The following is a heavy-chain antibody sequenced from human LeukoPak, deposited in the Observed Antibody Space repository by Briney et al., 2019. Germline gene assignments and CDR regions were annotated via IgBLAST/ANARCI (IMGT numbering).Heavy chain of an antibody. CDR3: AHHGYSWNYVPYYYYGMDV. V-gene: IGHV6-1*01. CDR1: GDSVSSNSAA. D-gene: IGHD1-7*01. Sequence: SQTLSLTCAISGDSVSSNSAAWNWIRQSPSRGLEWLGRTYYRSKWYNDYAVSVKSRITINPDTSKNQFSLQLNSVTPEDTAVYYCAHHGYSWNYVPYYYYGMDVWGQGTTVTVSS. CDR2: TYYRSKWYN. J-gene: IGHJ6*02.